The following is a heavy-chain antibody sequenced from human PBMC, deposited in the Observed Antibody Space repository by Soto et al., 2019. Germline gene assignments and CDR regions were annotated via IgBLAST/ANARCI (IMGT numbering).Heavy chain of an antibody. CDR1: GFTFSSYS. J-gene: IGHJ4*02. D-gene: IGHD2-15*01. Sequence: EVQVVESGGGLVQPGGSLRLSCAASGFTFSSYSMNWVRQAPGKGLEWVSYISSSSSTIFYADSVKGRFTISRDNAQNSLYLQRNSLRAEDTAVYYCARDIDGGGQGTLVTVSS. CDR2: ISSSSSTI. V-gene: IGHV3-48*01. CDR3: ARDIDG.